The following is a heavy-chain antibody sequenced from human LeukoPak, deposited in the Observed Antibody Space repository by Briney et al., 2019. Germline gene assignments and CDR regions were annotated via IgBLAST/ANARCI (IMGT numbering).Heavy chain of an antibody. CDR3: ARDLVDYDFWSGLPPRSPFDY. CDR2: ISSSSYI. D-gene: IGHD3-3*01. V-gene: IGHV3-21*01. Sequence: GGSLRLSCAASGFTFSSYWMSWVRQAPGKGLEWVSSISSSSYIYYADSVKGRFTISRDNAKNSLYLQMNSLRAEDTAVYYCARDLVDYDFWSGLPPRSPFDYWGQGTLVTVSS. CDR1: GFTFSSYW. J-gene: IGHJ4*02.